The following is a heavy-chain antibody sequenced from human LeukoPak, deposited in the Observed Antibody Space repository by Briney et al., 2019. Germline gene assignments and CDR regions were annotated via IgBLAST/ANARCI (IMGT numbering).Heavy chain of an antibody. V-gene: IGHV1-69*05. J-gene: IGHJ4*02. D-gene: IGHD6-13*01. CDR1: GGTFSSYA. Sequence: SVKVSCKASGGTFSSYAISWVRQAPGQGPEWMGRIIPIFGTANYAQKFQGRVTITTDESTSTAYMELSSLRSEDTAVYYCARDFIAAAGGCDYWGQGTLVTVSS. CDR3: ARDFIAAAGGCDY. CDR2: IIPIFGTA.